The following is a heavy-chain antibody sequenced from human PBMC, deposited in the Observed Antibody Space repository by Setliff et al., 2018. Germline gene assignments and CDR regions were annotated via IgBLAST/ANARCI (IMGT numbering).Heavy chain of an antibody. V-gene: IGHV1-3*03. CDR2: INAGNGNT. J-gene: IGHJ5*02. CDR3: ARSGGSNWQTKLDP. Sequence: ASVKVSCKASGYTFTSYAIHWVRQAPGQRLEWMGWINAGNGNTKYSQEFQDRVTITRDTSASIAFMELSSLRSEDMAVYYCARSGGSNWQTKLDPWGQGTLVTVSS. D-gene: IGHD2-15*01. CDR1: GYTFTSYA.